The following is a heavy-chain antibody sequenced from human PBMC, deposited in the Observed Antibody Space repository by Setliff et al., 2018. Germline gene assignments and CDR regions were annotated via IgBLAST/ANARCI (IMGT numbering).Heavy chain of an antibody. CDR1: NGSISISDSY. Sequence: SETLSLTCTVSNGSISISDSYWGWIRQSTGKGLEWIGSIYYTGSTSYKQSLAGRVTISVDTSKNQFSLRLISVTAADTAVYYCARQAGLRGYYGSNSLYYFDFWGQGTLVTVSS. V-gene: IGHV4-39*01. D-gene: IGHD3-10*01. CDR3: ARQAGLRGYYGSNSLYYFDF. CDR2: IYYTGST. J-gene: IGHJ4*02.